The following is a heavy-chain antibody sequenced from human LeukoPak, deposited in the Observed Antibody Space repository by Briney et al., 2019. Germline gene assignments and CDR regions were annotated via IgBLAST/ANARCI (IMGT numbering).Heavy chain of an antibody. CDR2: ISSSSSYI. CDR1: GFAFSSYS. CDR3: ARSAGSGYGPGD. D-gene: IGHD5-12*01. V-gene: IGHV3-21*01. J-gene: IGHJ4*02. Sequence: GGSLRLSCAASGFAFSSYSMNWVRQAPGKGLEWVSSISSSSSYIYYADSVKGRFTISRDNAKNSLYLQMNSLRAEDTAVYYCARSAGSGYGPGDWGQGTLVTVSS.